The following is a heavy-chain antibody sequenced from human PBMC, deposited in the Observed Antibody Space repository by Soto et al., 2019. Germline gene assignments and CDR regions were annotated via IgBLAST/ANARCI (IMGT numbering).Heavy chain of an antibody. CDR2: ISGSSSAI. J-gene: IGHJ6*02. CDR3: ARERYYGQGSSPEDGMDV. V-gene: IGHV3-11*01. CDR1: GFSFSDYY. D-gene: IGHD3-10*01. Sequence: QVQLVESGGGLVKPGGSLRLSCAASGFSFSDYYISWIRQAPGKGLEWVSYISGSSSAIYYADSVRGRFTISRDNAKNSXXLQMNSLRVEDTAVYYCARERYYGQGSSPEDGMDVWGQGTTVTVSS.